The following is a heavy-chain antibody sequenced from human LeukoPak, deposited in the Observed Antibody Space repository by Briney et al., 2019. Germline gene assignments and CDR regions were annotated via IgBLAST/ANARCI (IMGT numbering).Heavy chain of an antibody. J-gene: IGHJ4*02. V-gene: IGHV4-34*01. CDR1: GGSFSGYY. Sequence: SETLSLTCAVYGGSFSGYYWSWIRQPPGKGLEWIGEINHSGSTNYNPSLKSRVTISVDRSKNQFSLKLSSVTAADTAVYYCARSARSNYLDYWGQGTLVTVSS. CDR2: INHSGST. D-gene: IGHD4-11*01. CDR3: ARSARSNYLDY.